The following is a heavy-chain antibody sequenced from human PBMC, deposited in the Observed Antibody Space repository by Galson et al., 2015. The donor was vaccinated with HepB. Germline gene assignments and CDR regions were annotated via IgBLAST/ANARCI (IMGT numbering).Heavy chain of an antibody. J-gene: IGHJ4*02. CDR2: INPSGGST. V-gene: IGHV1-46*01. Sequence: SVKVSCKASGYTFTSYYMHWVRQAPGQGLEWMGIINPSGGSTSYAQKFQGRVTMTRDTSTSTFYMELSSLRSEDTAVYYCARPATNYDFWSGYYVWGYWGQGTLVTVSS. CDR1: GYTFTSYY. CDR3: ARPATNYDFWSGYYVWGY. D-gene: IGHD3-3*01.